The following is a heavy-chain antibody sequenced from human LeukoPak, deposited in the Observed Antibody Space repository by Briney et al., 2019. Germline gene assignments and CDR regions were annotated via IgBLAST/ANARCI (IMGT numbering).Heavy chain of an antibody. D-gene: IGHD3-10*01. CDR1: GYTFTSYG. J-gene: IGHJ4*02. CDR2: ISAYNGNT. V-gene: IGHV1-18*01. Sequence: ASVKVSCKASGYTFTSYGISWVRQAPGQGLEWMGWISAYNGNTNYAQKLQGRVTMTTDTSTSTAYMELRSLRSDYTAVYYCASFYGSGSYYGPIDYWGQGTLVTVSS. CDR3: ASFYGSGSYYGPIDY.